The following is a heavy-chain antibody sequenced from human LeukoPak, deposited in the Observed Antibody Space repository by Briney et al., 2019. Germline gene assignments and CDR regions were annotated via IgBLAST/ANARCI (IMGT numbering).Heavy chain of an antibody. J-gene: IGHJ4*02. CDR2: IYYSGST. Sequence: SETLSLTCTVSGGSISSGSYYWSWIRQPPGKGLEWIGYIYYSGSTNYNPSLKSRVTISVDTSKNQFSLKLSSVTAADTAVYYCASGGYSYGFTYWGQGTLVTVSS. CDR1: GGSISSGSYY. CDR3: ASGGYSYGFTY. V-gene: IGHV4-61*01. D-gene: IGHD5-18*01.